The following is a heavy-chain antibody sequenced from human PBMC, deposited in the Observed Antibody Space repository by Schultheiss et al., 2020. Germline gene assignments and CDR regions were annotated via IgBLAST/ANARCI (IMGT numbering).Heavy chain of an antibody. CDR3: ARVSCRGGSCYSAFDY. Sequence: GGSLRLSCAASGFTFSSYEMNWVRQAPGKGLEWVSYISSSGSTIYYADSVKGRFTISRDNAKNSLYLQMNSLRAEDTAVYYCARVSCRGGSCYSAFDYWGQGTLVTVSS. CDR2: ISSSGSTI. CDR1: GFTFSSYE. J-gene: IGHJ4*02. V-gene: IGHV3-48*03. D-gene: IGHD2-15*01.